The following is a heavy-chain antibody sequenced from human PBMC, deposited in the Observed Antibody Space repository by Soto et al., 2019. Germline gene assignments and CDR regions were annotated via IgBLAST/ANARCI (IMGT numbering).Heavy chain of an antibody. CDR2: IKQDGSEK. CDR3: VGIAVAGTDWFDP. V-gene: IGHV3-7*03. CDR1: GFTFSSYW. Sequence: PGGSLRLSCAASGFTFSSYWMSWVRQAPGKGLEWVANIKQDGSEKYYVDSVKGRFTISRDNAKNSLYLQMNGLRAEDTAVYYCVGIAVAGTDWFDPWGQGTLVTVSS. J-gene: IGHJ5*02. D-gene: IGHD6-19*01.